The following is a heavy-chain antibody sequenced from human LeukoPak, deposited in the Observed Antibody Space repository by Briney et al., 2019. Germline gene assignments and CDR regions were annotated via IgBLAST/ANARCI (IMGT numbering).Heavy chain of an antibody. CDR1: GGTFSSYA. CDR3: ARVYCSSTRCHLFDL. V-gene: IGHV1-69*13. CDR2: IIPIFGTA. Sequence: ASVKVSCKASGGTFSSYAISWVRQAPGQGLEWMGGIIPIFGTANYAQKFQGRVTITADESTSTAYMELSSLRSEDTAVYYCARVYCSSTRCHLFDLWGQGTLVPVSS. D-gene: IGHD2-2*01. J-gene: IGHJ4*02.